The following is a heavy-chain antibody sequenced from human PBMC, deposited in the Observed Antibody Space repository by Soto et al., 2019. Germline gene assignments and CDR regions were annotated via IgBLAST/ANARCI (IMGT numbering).Heavy chain of an antibody. Sequence: QVQLQESGPGLVKPSETLSLTCTVSGGSISSYYWSWVRQPPGKGLEWIGYIYFSGSTNYNPSLRSRVTISVDTSQNRSSLKLSSVTAADPALYYCARAWGGQGTLVTVSS. V-gene: IGHV4-59*01. CDR2: IYFSGST. D-gene: IGHD3-16*01. J-gene: IGHJ4*02. CDR3: ARAW. CDR1: GGSISSYY.